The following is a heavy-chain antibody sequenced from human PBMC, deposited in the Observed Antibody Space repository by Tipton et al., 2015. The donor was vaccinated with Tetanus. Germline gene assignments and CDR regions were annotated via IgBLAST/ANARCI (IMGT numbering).Heavy chain of an antibody. V-gene: IGHV4-31*03. Sequence: TLSLTCTVSGGSISSGGYYWSWIRQHPGKGLEWIGYIYYSGSTYYNPSLKSRVTISVDTSKNQFSLKLSSVTAADTAVYYCARVSVTMIVVPNSRGRHFDLWDRSTLVTVSS. CDR2: IYYSGST. CDR1: GGSISSGGYY. J-gene: IGHJ2*01. CDR3: ARVSVTMIVVPNSRGRHFDL. D-gene: IGHD3-22*01.